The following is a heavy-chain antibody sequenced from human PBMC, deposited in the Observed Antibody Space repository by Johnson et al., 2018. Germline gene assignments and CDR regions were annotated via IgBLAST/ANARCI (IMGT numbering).Heavy chain of an antibody. V-gene: IGHV3-49*05. D-gene: IGHD4-17*01. CDR2: IRSKADGGTT. Sequence: EVQLVETGGGLVKPGRSLRLSCTASGFTFGDYAMSWFRQAPGKGLEGVGFIRSKADGGTTEYAASVKGRFTISRDDSKSIAYLQMNSLKTEDTAVYYCTRVPDYGDYGGYYYMDVWGKGTTVTVSS. J-gene: IGHJ6*03. CDR3: TRVPDYGDYGGYYYMDV. CDR1: GFTFGDYA.